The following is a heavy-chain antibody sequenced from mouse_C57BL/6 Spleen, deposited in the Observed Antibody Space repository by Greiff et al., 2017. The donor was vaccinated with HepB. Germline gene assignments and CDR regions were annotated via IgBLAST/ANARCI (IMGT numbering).Heavy chain of an antibody. CDR3: ASGGTYYYGSSYPFAY. J-gene: IGHJ3*01. Sequence: VQLQQSGPGLVAPSQRLSITCTVSGFSLTSYGVDWVRQSPGKGLEWLGVIWGVGSTNYNSALKSRLSISKDNSKSQVFLKMNSLQTDDTAMYYCASGGTYYYGSSYPFAYWGQGTLVTVSA. V-gene: IGHV2-6*01. CDR1: GFSLTSYG. CDR2: IWGVGST. D-gene: IGHD1-1*01.